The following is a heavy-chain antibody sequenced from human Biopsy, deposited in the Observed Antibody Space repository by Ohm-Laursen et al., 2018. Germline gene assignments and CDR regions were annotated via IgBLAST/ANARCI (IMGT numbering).Heavy chain of an antibody. V-gene: IGHV1-69*01. D-gene: IGHD3-22*01. J-gene: IGHJ4*02. CDR3: AREIDSTGYYGLIY. Sequence: ASSVKVSCKISGGTFNSHVITWVRQAPGQGPEWLGGIIPIFGTANYAQKFQGRVTITADESTNTAYMELSSLRSADTAKYYCAREIDSTGYYGLIYWGPGTLVIVSS. CDR1: GGTFNSHV. CDR2: IIPIFGTA.